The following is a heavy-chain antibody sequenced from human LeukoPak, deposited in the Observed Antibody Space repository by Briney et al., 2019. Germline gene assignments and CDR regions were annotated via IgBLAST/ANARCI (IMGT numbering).Heavy chain of an antibody. CDR1: GFTFSSYA. CDR2: ISGSGGST. J-gene: IGHJ4*02. CDR3: AKAFRFGEYGPHY. Sequence: GGSLRLSCAAPGFTFSSYAMSWVRQAPGKGLEWVSAISGSGGSTYYADSVKGRFTISRDNSKNTLYLQMNSLRAEDTAVYYCAKAFRFGEYGPHYWGQGTLVTVSS. D-gene: IGHD3-10*01. V-gene: IGHV3-23*01.